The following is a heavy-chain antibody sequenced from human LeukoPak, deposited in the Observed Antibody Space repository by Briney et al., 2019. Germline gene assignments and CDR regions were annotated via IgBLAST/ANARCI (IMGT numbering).Heavy chain of an antibody. D-gene: IGHD6-25*01. V-gene: IGHV3-74*01. Sequence: PGGSLRLSCAASGFTFSSYWMLWVRQAPGKGLVWVSRVNSDGNSTDYADSVKGRFTISRDNAKNTLYLQMNSLRAEDTAVYYCAGPNTARDAFDIWGQGTMVTVSS. CDR3: AGPNTARDAFDI. CDR1: GFTFSSYW. CDR2: VNSDGNST. J-gene: IGHJ3*02.